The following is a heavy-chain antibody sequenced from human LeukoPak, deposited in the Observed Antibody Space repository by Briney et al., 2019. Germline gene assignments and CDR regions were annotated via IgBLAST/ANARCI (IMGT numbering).Heavy chain of an antibody. CDR2: FDPEDGET. V-gene: IGHV1-24*01. CDR3: ARPDERVPAAVNYYMDV. D-gene: IGHD2-2*01. J-gene: IGHJ6*03. Sequence: ASVKVSCKASGYTFTSYGITWVRQAPGKGLEWMGGFDPEDGETIYAQKFQGRVTMTEDTSTDTAYMELSSLRSEDTAVYYCARPDERVPAAVNYYMDVWGKGTTVTVSS. CDR1: GYTFTSYG.